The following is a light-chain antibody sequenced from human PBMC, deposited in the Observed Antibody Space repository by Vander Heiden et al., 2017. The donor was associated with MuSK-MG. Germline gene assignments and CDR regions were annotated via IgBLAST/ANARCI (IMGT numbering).Light chain of an antibody. Sequence: DIVMTQSPDSLALSLGERATNNCKTSQSVLYSSNNKKYLAWYQQKPGQPPKLLIYWASTRESGVPDRFSGSGSGTDFTLTISSLQAEDVAVYYCQQYYSAPLTFGGGTKVEI. J-gene: IGKJ4*01. CDR1: QSVLYSSNNKKY. CDR2: WAS. V-gene: IGKV4-1*01. CDR3: QQYYSAPLT.